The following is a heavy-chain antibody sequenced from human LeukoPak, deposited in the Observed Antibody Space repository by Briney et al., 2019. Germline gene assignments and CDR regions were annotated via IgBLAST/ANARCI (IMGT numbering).Heavy chain of an antibody. D-gene: IGHD3-16*01. J-gene: IGHJ4*02. Sequence: GGSLRLSCAASGFTFSNYWMTWVRQAPGKGLEWVANIKQDGHEKYYVDSVKGRFSISRDDAKNSLYLQMDSLRAEDTAIYYCARANYGGRVYYWGQGTLVTVSS. CDR1: GFTFSNYW. V-gene: IGHV3-7*01. CDR3: ARANYGGRVYY. CDR2: IKQDGHEK.